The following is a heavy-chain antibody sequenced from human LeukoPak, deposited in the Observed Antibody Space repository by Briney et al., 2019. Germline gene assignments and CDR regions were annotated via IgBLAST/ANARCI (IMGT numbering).Heavy chain of an antibody. CDR3: ARTPTYCGGDCYYFDP. J-gene: IGHJ5*02. CDR2: ISYSGTT. D-gene: IGHD2-21*02. V-gene: IGHV4-31*03. Sequence: SETLSLTCTVSGGSISSGGFYWSWIRQHPGKGLEWIGYISYSGTTYYNPSLKSRVTISVDRSKNQFSLKLSSVTAADTAMYFCARTPTYCGGDCYYFDPWGQGTLVTVSS. CDR1: GGSISSGGFY.